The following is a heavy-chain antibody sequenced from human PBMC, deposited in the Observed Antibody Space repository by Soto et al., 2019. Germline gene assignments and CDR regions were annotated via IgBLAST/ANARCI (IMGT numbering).Heavy chain of an antibody. D-gene: IGHD3-22*01. J-gene: IGHJ2*01. Sequence: QVQLAESEGGVVQPGRSLRLSCVASGFTFTTYSIHWLRQAPGKGLEWVSVVSWDGKVKYYADSVKGRFTASRDNFKNTAFLEMNSLTTEDTSVYYCAKEDSNDNWYFDFWGRGTRVTVSS. CDR3: AKEDSNDNWYFDF. V-gene: IGHV3-30*18. CDR1: GFTFTTYS. CDR2: VSWDGKVK.